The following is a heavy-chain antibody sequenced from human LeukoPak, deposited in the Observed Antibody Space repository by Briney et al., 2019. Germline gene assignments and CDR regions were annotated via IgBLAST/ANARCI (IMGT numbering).Heavy chain of an antibody. Sequence: SETLSLTCTVSGYSISSGYYWGWIRQPPGKGLEWIGSIYYSGSTYYNPSPKSRVTISVDTSKNQFSMKLSSVTAADTAVYYCARGDSDCSGGSCYSDSYYYYYYMDVWGKGTTVTVSS. CDR2: IYYSGST. CDR1: GYSISSGYY. V-gene: IGHV4-38-2*02. J-gene: IGHJ6*03. CDR3: ARGDSDCSGGSCYSDSYYYYYYMDV. D-gene: IGHD2-15*01.